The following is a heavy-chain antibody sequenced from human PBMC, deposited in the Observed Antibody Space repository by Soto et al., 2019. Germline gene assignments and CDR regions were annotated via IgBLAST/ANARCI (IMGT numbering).Heavy chain of an antibody. CDR3: ARLDTVTTVTFDY. CDR1: GGSISSSSSY. D-gene: IGHD4-17*01. V-gene: IGHV4-39*01. CDR2: INYSGRT. Sequence: QLQLQESDPGLVKPWETLSLTCTVSGGSISSSSSYWGWIRQPPGKGLEWTGSINYSGRTYYNPSLKSRVTITVDPSKNQFSLRLTSVTAADTAVYYCARLDTVTTVTFDYWGQGTLVTVSS. J-gene: IGHJ4*02.